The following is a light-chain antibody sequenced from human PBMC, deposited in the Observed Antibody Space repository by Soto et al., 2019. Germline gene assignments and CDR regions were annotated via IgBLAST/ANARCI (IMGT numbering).Light chain of an antibody. J-gene: IGLJ1*01. Sequence: QSALTQPASVSGSPGQSITISCTGTSSVVGSYNLVSWYQQHPGKAPKLMICEGSKRPSGVSNRFSGSKSGNTASLTIPGLQAEDEADYYCCSYAGSSTYVFGTGTKVTVL. CDR3: CSYAGSSTYV. CDR2: EGS. V-gene: IGLV2-23*01. CDR1: SSVVGSYNL.